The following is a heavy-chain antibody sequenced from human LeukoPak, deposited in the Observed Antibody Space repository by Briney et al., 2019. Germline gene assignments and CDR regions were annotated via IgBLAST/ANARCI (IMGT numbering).Heavy chain of an antibody. Sequence: PGGSLRLSCAASGFTFSSYWMYWVRQAPGKGLVWVSRINSDGGSTTYADSVKGRFTISRDNAKNTLYLKVNSLRAEDTAVYYCARGGGATVDYWGQGTLVTVSS. D-gene: IGHD1-26*01. CDR2: INSDGGST. J-gene: IGHJ4*02. CDR1: GFTFSSYW. CDR3: ARGGGATVDY. V-gene: IGHV3-74*01.